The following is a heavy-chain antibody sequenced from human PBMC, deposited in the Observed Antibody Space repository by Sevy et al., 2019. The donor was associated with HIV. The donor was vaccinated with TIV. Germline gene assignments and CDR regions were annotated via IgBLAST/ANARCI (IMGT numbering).Heavy chain of an antibody. Sequence: ALRLSCAASGFTFGTFGMHWVRQAPGKGLEWVAVISYDGSSKYYGDSVKGRFIISRDNSKNTLYLQMSSLRPEDTAMYYCAKDFTGYNGMDVWGQGTTVTVSS. CDR3: AKDFTGYNGMDV. J-gene: IGHJ6*02. V-gene: IGHV3-30*18. CDR1: GFTFGTFG. CDR2: ISYDGSSK. D-gene: IGHD3-9*01.